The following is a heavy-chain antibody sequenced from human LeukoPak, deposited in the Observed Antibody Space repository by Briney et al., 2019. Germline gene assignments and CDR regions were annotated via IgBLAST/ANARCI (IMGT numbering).Heavy chain of an antibody. J-gene: IGHJ5*02. D-gene: IGHD3-3*01. Sequence: ASVKVSCKASGYTFTSYDINWVRQATGQGLEWMGWVNPNSGNTGYAQKFQGRVTMTRNTSISTAYMELSSLRSEDTAVYYCARDSGDYDFWSGYLHNWFDPWGQGTLVTVSS. CDR2: VNPNSGNT. V-gene: IGHV1-8*01. CDR1: GYTFTSYD. CDR3: ARDSGDYDFWSGYLHNWFDP.